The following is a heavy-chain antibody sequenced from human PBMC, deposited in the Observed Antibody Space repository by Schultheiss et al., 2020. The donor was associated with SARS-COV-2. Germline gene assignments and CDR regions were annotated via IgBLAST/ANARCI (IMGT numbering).Heavy chain of an antibody. V-gene: IGHV3-33*08. Sequence: GGSLRLSCAASGFTVSSNDMSWVRQAPGKGLEWVAVIWYDGSKKYYADSMKGRFTISRDNSKNTLYLQMESLRAEDTAMYYCVRDTGGFAFDIWGQGTMVTVSS. D-gene: IGHD3-10*01. CDR1: GFTVSSND. CDR2: IWYDGSKK. CDR3: VRDTGGFAFDI. J-gene: IGHJ3*02.